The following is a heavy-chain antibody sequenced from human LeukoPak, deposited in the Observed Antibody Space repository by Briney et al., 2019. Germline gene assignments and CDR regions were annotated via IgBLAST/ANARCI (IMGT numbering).Heavy chain of an antibody. V-gene: IGHV3-9*01. CDR2: ISWNSGSI. D-gene: IGHD4-11*01. CDR1: GFTFDDYA. J-gene: IGHJ6*02. CDR3: AKDIYSNYYYGMDV. Sequence: GRSLRLSCAASGFTFDDYAMHWVRQAPGKGLEWVSGISWNSGSIGYADSVKGRFTISRANAKNSLYLQMNSLRAEDTASYYCAKDIYSNYYYGMDVWGQGTTVTVSS.